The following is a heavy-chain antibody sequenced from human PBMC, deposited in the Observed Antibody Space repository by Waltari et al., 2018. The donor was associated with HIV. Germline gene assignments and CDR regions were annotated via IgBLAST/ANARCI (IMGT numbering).Heavy chain of an antibody. D-gene: IGHD4-17*01. V-gene: IGHV4-4*02. CDR2: IYHMVTT. J-gene: IGHJ4*02. CDR3: ASGRGGYGDYVFVY. Sequence: QVQLQESGTGLVKPSGTLSLTCAVSGGSISSSNWWSWVRQPQGKGLVWIGEIYHMVTTNYNPSLKRRVTISVYKSKNQFPLKLSSVTAADTAVYYCASGRGGYGDYVFVYWGQGTLVTVSS. CDR1: GGSISSSNW.